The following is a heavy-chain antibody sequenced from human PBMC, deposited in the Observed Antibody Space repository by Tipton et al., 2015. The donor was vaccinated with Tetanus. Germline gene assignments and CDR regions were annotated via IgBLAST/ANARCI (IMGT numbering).Heavy chain of an antibody. Sequence: TLSLTCTVSGASVTNDLYYWSWIRQPPGKGLEWLGYLHFAGNTNYSPSLKSRVTMSLDTSRNHFSLQLSSVTAADTAVYYCAGGKNYRDIDYFAYWGQGTLATVSS. V-gene: IGHV4-61*03. CDR3: AGGKNYRDIDYFAY. CDR2: LHFAGNT. J-gene: IGHJ4*02. CDR1: GASVTNDLYY. D-gene: IGHD4-11*01.